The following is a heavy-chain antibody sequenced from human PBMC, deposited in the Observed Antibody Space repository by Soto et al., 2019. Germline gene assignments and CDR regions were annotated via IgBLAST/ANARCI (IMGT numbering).Heavy chain of an antibody. CDR2: IYYTGKT. Sequence: SETLSLTCTISGGTIGDYYWSWIRQPPGKDLEWIAYIYYTGKTDQNPSLEGRVSISLGTSRNQFSLNLRSVTAADTAVYYCVRQHARAGSFDSWGPGVSVTVSS. D-gene: IGHD2-2*01. CDR1: GGTIGDYY. CDR3: VRQHARAGSFDS. J-gene: IGHJ4*02. V-gene: IGHV4-59*01.